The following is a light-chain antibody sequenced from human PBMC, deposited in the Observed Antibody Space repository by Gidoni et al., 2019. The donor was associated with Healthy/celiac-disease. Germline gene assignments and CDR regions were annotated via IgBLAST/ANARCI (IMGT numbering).Light chain of an antibody. V-gene: IGLV3-21*02. Sequence: SYALTQPPSVSVAPGQTARITCGGNNIGSKRVHWYQQKPGQAPVLVVYDASHRPSGLPERFSGSNSGNTATLTVSRVEAGDEADYYCQVWDSSSDHWVFGGGTKLTVL. CDR3: QVWDSSSDHWV. CDR1: NIGSKR. J-gene: IGLJ3*02. CDR2: DAS.